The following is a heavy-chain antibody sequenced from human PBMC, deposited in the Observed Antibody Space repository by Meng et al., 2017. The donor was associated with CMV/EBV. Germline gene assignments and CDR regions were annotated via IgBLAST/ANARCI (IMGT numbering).Heavy chain of an antibody. CDR3: AKETLLMVRGVIGY. CDR2: IRYDGSNK. Sequence: SGFTFSSYGMHWVRQAPGKGLEWVAFIRYDGSNKYYADSVKGRFTISRDNSKNTLYLQMNSLRAEDTAVYYCAKETLLMVRGVIGYWGQGTLVTVSS. D-gene: IGHD3-10*01. CDR1: GFTFSSYG. V-gene: IGHV3-30*02. J-gene: IGHJ4*02.